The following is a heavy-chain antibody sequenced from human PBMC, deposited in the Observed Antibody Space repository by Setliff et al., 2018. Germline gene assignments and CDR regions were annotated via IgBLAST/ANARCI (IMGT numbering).Heavy chain of an antibody. D-gene: IGHD5-12*01. CDR1: DGSLSTYY. CDR2: VYYSGTA. Sequence: KTSETLSLTCTVSDGSLSTYYWSWIRQPPGKGLEFIGYVYYSGTANYSPSLRSRLTISVDTSKNQFSLKLRSVTAADTAVYYRARGGTFRYFDFRGQGAPVTVSS. J-gene: IGHJ4*02. V-gene: IGHV4-59*01. CDR3: ARGGTFRYFDF.